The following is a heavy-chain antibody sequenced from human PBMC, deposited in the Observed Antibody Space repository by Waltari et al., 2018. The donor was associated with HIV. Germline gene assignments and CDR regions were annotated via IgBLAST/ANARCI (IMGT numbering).Heavy chain of an antibody. V-gene: IGHV3-7*01. Sequence: EVQLVETGGALVQPGGPLRVSCVASGFTFSKFWMTWVRRAPGKGLEWVANIKQDGNEKNYLDSVKGRFTISRDNAKNSLYLQMNNLRDEDSATYYCARAYSGTYRIGDYWGQGTLVTVSS. CDR1: GFTFSKFW. CDR3: ARAYSGTYRIGDY. J-gene: IGHJ4*02. CDR2: IKQDGNEK. D-gene: IGHD1-26*01.